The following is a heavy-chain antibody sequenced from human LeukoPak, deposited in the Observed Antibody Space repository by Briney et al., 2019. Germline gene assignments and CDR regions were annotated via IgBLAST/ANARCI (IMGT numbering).Heavy chain of an antibody. Sequence: GGSLRLSCAASGFTLSSYSMSWVRQAPGKGLEWVSSISSGSTYIYYADSMKGRFTISRDNAKNSLYLQMNTLRADDTAVYYCARDRIYSGIYHDTFDIWGHGTMVTVSS. D-gene: IGHD1-26*01. V-gene: IGHV3-21*01. CDR2: ISSGSTYI. CDR1: GFTLSSYS. CDR3: ARDRIYSGIYHDTFDI. J-gene: IGHJ3*02.